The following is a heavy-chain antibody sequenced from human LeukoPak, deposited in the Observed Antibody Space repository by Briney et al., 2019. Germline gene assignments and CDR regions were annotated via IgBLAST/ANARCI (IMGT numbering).Heavy chain of an antibody. D-gene: IGHD3-9*01. CDR1: GYTFTSYY. CDR2: INPRSGDT. Sequence: ASVKVSCKASGYTFTSYYMHWVRQAPGQGLEWMGWINPRSGDTNYAQQFQGRLTMTRDTSISTAYMDLSRLTSDDTAVYFCVRDWELRYSQGGFDYWGQGTLVTVSS. V-gene: IGHV1-2*02. J-gene: IGHJ4*02. CDR3: VRDWELRYSQGGFDY.